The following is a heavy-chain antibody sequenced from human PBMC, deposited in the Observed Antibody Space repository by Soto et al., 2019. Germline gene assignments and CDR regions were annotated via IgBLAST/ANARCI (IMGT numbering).Heavy chain of an antibody. CDR1: GIVFSDY. CDR2: ISGSGRTI. D-gene: IGHD4-17*01. Sequence: QVQLVESGGGLVKPGGSLRLSCAASGIVFSDYMSWVRQAPGKGLEWLSYISGSGRTIYYADSVKGRFTISRDNAKNSLYLQMNSLRAEDTAVYYCARDLNYGLFDYWGQGTLVTVSS. V-gene: IGHV3-11*04. CDR3: ARDLNYGLFDY. J-gene: IGHJ4*02.